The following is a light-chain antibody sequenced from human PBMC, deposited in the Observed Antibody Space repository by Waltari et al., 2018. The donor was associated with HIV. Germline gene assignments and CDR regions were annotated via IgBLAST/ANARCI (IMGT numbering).Light chain of an antibody. CDR1: SSDVGGYKY. Sequence: QSALTQPASVSGYPGQSITIPCTGASSDVGGYKYVSGYQQHPGKAPKLMILEVSNRPSGVSNRFSGSKSGNTASLTISVLQAEDEADYYCSSYTSSSTLYVVFGGGTKLTVL. CDR2: EVS. CDR3: SSYTSSSTLYVV. V-gene: IGLV2-14*01. J-gene: IGLJ2*01.